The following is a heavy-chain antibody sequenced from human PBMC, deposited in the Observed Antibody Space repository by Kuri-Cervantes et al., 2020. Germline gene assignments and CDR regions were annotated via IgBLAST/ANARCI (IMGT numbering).Heavy chain of an antibody. V-gene: IGHV3-13*01. Sequence: GESLKISCAASGFTFSSYDMHWVRQATGKGLEWVSAIGTAGDTYYPGSVKGRFTISRDNSKNTLYVQMNSLRGEDTAVYSCARDRVRSFDIWGQGTMVTVSS. J-gene: IGHJ3*02. CDR1: GFTFSSYD. CDR2: IGTAGDT. CDR3: ARDRVRSFDI. D-gene: IGHD3-10*01.